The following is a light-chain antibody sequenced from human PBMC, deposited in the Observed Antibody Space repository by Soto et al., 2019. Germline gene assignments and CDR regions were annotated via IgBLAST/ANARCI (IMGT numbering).Light chain of an antibody. CDR3: AAWDDSPNGPWV. J-gene: IGLJ3*02. V-gene: IGLV1-44*01. CDR1: NSTIGGNT. Sequence: QSVLTQPPPASGTPGQRFTISCPGYNSTIGGNTINWYQQLPGTAPKLLIYSNNQRPSGVPGRFSGSKSRTSASLAISGLQSEDEADYYCAAWDDSPNGPWVFGGGTKVTVL. CDR2: SNN.